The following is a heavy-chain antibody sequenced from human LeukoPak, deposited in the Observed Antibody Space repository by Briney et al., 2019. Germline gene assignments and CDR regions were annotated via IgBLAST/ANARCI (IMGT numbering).Heavy chain of an antibody. V-gene: IGHV3-66*01. CDR2: IYRGGGT. CDR1: GFTVSTNY. J-gene: IGHJ4*02. CDR3: AKDRYYYDSSAFDY. D-gene: IGHD3-22*01. Sequence: GGSLRLSCATSGFTVSTNYVSWVRQAPGKGLGRVSVIYRGGGTAYADSVKDRFTISKDNFKNKVYLHMNSLKAEDTAVYYCAKDRYYYDSSAFDYWGQGTLVTVSS.